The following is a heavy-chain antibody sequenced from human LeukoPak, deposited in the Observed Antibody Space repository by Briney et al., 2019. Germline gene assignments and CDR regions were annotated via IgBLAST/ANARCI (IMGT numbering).Heavy chain of an antibody. Sequence: GESLKISCKGSGYSFTNYWIGWVRQMPGKGLEWMGIIYPDDSDTRYSPSFQGQVTISADKSISTAYLQWSSLKASDTAMYYCARIYDSSGYPFDYWGQGTLVTVSS. CDR3: ARIYDSSGYPFDY. CDR1: GYSFTNYW. J-gene: IGHJ4*02. CDR2: IYPDDSDT. V-gene: IGHV5-51*01. D-gene: IGHD3-22*01.